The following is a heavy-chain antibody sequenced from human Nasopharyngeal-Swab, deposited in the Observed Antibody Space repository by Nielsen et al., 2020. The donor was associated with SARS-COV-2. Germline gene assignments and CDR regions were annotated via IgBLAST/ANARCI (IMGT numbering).Heavy chain of an antibody. D-gene: IGHD3-10*01. CDR3: ARDPRGGYYYYGMDV. V-gene: IGHV3-33*01. CDR1: GFTFSSYG. CDR2: IWYDGSNK. Sequence: GESLKISCAASGFTFSSYGMHWVRQAPGKGLEWVAVIWYDGSNKHYADSVKGRFTISRDNSKNTLCLQMNSLRAEDTAVYYCARDPRGGYYYYGMDVWGQGTTVTVSS. J-gene: IGHJ6*02.